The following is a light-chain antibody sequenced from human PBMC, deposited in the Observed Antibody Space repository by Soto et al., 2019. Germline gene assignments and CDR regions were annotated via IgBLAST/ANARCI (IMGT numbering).Light chain of an antibody. Sequence: QSVLTQPASVSGSPGQSITISCTGTSSDVGDYNYVSWYQHHPGKAPKLMIYDVSNRPSGVSNRFSASKSGNTASLTISGLQAEDEADYYCSSYTSSSTLYVFGTGTKLTVL. J-gene: IGLJ1*01. CDR2: DVS. V-gene: IGLV2-14*03. CDR1: SSDVGDYNY. CDR3: SSYTSSSTLYV.